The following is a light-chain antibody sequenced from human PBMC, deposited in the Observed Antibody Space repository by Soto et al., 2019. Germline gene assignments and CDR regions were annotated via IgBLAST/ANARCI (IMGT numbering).Light chain of an antibody. CDR1: QSISSY. CDR3: QQSYSTPCT. J-gene: IGKJ1*01. V-gene: IGKV1-39*01. CDR2: AAS. Sequence: DIQMTQSPSSLSASVGDRVTITCRASQSISSYLNWYQQKPGKAPKLLIDAASSWQTGVPSRFTRNGSGTDFTLAISSVQPEYYATYDCQQSYSTPCTFGQGTKVEIK.